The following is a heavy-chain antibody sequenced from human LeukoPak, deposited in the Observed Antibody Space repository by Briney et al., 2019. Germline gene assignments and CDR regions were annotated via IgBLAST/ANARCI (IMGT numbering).Heavy chain of an antibody. Sequence: SGPTLVNPTQTLTLTCTFSGFSLSTSRVGVGWIRQPPGKALEWLALIFWGDDERYSPSLQSRLTITKDTSKNQVVLTMTNMDPVDTATYYCAHEGASGTSTAAFDIWGQGTMVTVSS. D-gene: IGHD3-10*01. CDR2: IFWGDDE. CDR3: AHEGASGTSTAAFDI. J-gene: IGHJ3*02. V-gene: IGHV2-5*02. CDR1: GFSLSTSRVG.